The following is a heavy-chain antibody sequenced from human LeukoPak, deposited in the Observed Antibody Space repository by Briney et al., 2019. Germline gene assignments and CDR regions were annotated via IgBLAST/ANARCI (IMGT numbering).Heavy chain of an antibody. CDR2: ISGSGGST. CDR1: GFTFSSYA. Sequence: GGSLRLSCAASGFTFSSYAMSWVRQAPGKGLEWVSAISGSGGSTYYADPVKGRFTISRDNSKNTLYLQMNSLRAEDTAVYYCAKDRSGVVGATVVQPVDYWGQGTLVTASS. CDR3: AKDRSGVVGATVVQPVDY. D-gene: IGHD1-26*01. V-gene: IGHV3-23*01. J-gene: IGHJ4*02.